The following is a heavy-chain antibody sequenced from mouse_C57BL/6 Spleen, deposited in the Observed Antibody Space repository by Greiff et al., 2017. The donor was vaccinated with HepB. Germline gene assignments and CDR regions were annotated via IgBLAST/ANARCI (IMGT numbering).Heavy chain of an antibody. J-gene: IGHJ2*01. Sequence: EVQLQQSGAELVRPGASVKLSCTASGFNIKDDYMHWVKQRPEQGLEWIGWIDPENGDTEYASKFQGKATITADTSSNTAYLQLSSLTSEDTAVYYCTSERDSNFDYWGQGTTLTVSS. CDR2: IDPENGDT. V-gene: IGHV14-4*01. CDR1: GFNIKDDY. CDR3: TSERDSNFDY.